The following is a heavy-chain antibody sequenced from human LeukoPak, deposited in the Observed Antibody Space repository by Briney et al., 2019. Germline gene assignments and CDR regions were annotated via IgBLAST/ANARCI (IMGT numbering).Heavy chain of an antibody. CDR3: ARVHSRTVTTNGGGFDY. D-gene: IGHD4-17*01. CDR2: ISSSSSYI. V-gene: IGHV3-21*01. CDR1: GFTFSSYS. J-gene: IGHJ4*02. Sequence: PGGSLRLSCAASGFTFSSYSMNWVRQAPGKGLEWVSSISSSSSYIYYADSVKGRFTISRDNAKNSLYLQMNSLRAEDTAVYYCARVHSRTVTTNGGGFDYWGQGTLVTVSS.